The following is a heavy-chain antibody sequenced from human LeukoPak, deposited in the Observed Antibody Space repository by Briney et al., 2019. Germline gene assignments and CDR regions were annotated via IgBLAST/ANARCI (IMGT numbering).Heavy chain of an antibody. D-gene: IGHD3-22*01. CDR3: ASPYYYGSGGHPFDY. CDR2: INSDGGST. Sequence: GGSLRLCCAASGFTFSSYWMHWVRQAPGKGLVWVSRINSDGGSTRYADSVRGRFTISRDNAKNTLYLQMNSLRAEDTAVYYCASPYYYGSGGHPFDYWGQGTLVTVSS. CDR1: GFTFSSYW. J-gene: IGHJ4*02. V-gene: IGHV3-74*01.